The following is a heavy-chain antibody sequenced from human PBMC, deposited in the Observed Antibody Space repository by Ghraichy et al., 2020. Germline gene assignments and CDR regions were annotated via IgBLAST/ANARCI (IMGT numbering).Heavy chain of an antibody. CDR3: ASSIAVAGHTHFDY. Sequence: GGSLRLSCAASGFTFSSYAMHWVRQAPGKGLEWVAVISYDGSNKYYADSVKGRFTISRDNSKNTLYLQMNSLRAEDTAVYYCASSIAVAGHTHFDYWGQGTLVTVSS. J-gene: IGHJ4*02. CDR1: GFTFSSYA. CDR2: ISYDGSNK. V-gene: IGHV3-30*04. D-gene: IGHD6-19*01.